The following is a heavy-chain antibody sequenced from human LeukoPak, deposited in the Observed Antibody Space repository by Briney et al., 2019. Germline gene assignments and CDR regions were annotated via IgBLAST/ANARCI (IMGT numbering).Heavy chain of an antibody. CDR2: INPNSGGT. CDR3: AREDLAAAGYDY. V-gene: IGHV1-2*02. J-gene: IGHJ4*02. Sequence: ASVTVSCKASGYTFTVYYMHWVRQGPGQGLEWMGWINPNSGGTNYAQKFQGRVTMTRDTSISTAYMELSRLRSDDTAVYYCAREDLAAAGYDYWGQGTLVTVSS. CDR1: GYTFTVYY. D-gene: IGHD6-13*01.